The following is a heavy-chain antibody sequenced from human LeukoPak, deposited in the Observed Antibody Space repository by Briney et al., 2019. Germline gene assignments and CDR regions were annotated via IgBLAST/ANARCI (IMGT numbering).Heavy chain of an antibody. CDR3: ASEAYYYDSSGYYKY. CDR2: MYYSGNT. CDR1: GGSISSSSYY. Sequence: PSETLSLTCTVSGGSISSSSYYWGWIRQSPGKGLEWIGSMYYSGNTYYNPSLKSRVTISVDTSKNQFSLKLSSVTAADTAVYYCASEAYYYDSSGYYKYWGQGTLVTVSS. V-gene: IGHV4-39*07. J-gene: IGHJ4*02. D-gene: IGHD3-22*01.